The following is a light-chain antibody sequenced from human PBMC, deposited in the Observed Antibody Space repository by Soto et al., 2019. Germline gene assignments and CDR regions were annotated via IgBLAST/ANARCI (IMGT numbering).Light chain of an antibody. CDR3: SSFTSRFTFNYV. J-gene: IGLJ1*01. CDR1: SSDVGGYNY. Sequence: SWSPGQSITVSCTGTSSDVGGYNYVSWYQQYPGKAPKILIYEVTTRPSGVSDRFSGSKSGNTASLTISGLQAEDDADYYCSSFTSRFTFNYVFGTGTKVTVL. CDR2: EVT. V-gene: IGLV2-14*01.